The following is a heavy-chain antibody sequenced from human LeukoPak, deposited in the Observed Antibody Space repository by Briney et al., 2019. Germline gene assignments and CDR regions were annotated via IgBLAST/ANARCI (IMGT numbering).Heavy chain of an antibody. J-gene: IGHJ5*02. CDR1: GGSISSSSYY. V-gene: IGHV4-39*07. CDR3: ARLYDSSGYTNWLDP. CDR2: IYYSGST. Sequence: SETLSLTCTVSGGSISSSSYYWGWLRQPPGKGLEWIGSIYYSGSTYYNPSLKSRVTISVDTSKNQFSLKLSPVTAADTAVYYCARLYDSSGYTNWLDPWGQGTLVTVSS. D-gene: IGHD3-22*01.